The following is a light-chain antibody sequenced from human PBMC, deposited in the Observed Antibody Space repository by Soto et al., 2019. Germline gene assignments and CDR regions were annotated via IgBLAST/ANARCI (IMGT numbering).Light chain of an antibody. CDR1: KLGDKY. CDR2: QDS. CDR3: QAWDSSSVV. J-gene: IGLJ2*01. Sequence: SYELTQPPSVSVSPGQTASITCSGDKLGDKYASWYQQRSGQSPVVVIYQDSKRPSGIPERFSGSNSGNTATLTISGTQAMDEADYYCQAWDSSSVVFGGGTKVTVL. V-gene: IGLV3-1*01.